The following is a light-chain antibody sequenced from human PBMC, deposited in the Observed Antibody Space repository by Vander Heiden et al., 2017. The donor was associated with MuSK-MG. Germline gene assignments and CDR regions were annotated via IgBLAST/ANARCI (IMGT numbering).Light chain of an antibody. CDR2: AAS. Sequence: DIQMTQSPSSLSASVGDRVTITCRASQRISSYLNWYQQKPGKAPKLLIYAASTMQSGVPSRFSGSGSGTDFTLTISSLQPEDFATYYCQQYYSTPRYTFGPGTKLEIK. V-gene: IGKV1-39*01. CDR3: QQYYSTPRYT. J-gene: IGKJ2*01. CDR1: QRISSY.